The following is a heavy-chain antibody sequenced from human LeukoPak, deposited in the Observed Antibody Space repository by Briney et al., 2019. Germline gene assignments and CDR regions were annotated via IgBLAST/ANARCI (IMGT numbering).Heavy chain of an antibody. CDR2: ISYDGSNK. D-gene: IGHD6-13*01. V-gene: IGHV3-30*18. J-gene: IGHJ4*02. CDR1: GFTFSSYG. Sequence: GGSLRLSCAASGFTFSSYGMHWVRQAPGKGLEWEAVISYDGSNKYYADSVKGRFTISRDNSKNTLYLQMNSLRAEDTAVYYCAKDLSSSSWYVGNFDYWGQGTLVTVSS. CDR3: AKDLSSSSWYVGNFDY.